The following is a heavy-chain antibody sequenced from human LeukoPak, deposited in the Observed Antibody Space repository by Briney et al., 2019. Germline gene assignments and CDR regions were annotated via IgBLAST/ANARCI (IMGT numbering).Heavy chain of an antibody. V-gene: IGHV4-59*01. J-gene: IGHJ4*02. CDR3: ARSIGEYSSSWYQGFDY. D-gene: IGHD6-13*01. CDR1: GASISSYY. CDR2: IYYSGST. Sequence: SETLSLTCTVSGASISSYYWSWIRQPPGKGLEWIGYIYYSGSTNYNPSLKSRVTISVDTSKKQFSLKLSSVTAADTAVYYCARSIGEYSSSWYQGFDYWGQGTLVTVSP.